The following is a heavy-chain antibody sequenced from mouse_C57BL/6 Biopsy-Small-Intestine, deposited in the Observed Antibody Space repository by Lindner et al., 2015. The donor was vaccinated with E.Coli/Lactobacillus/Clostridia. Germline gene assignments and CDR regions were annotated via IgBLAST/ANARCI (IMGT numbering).Heavy chain of an antibody. CDR3: ARRDGG. J-gene: IGHJ3*02. Sequence: VQLQESGAELVRPGTSVKVSCKASGYAFGNYLIEWVKQRPGKGLEWIGRIYPGDGDTNYNGKFKGKATLTADKSSSTAYMQLSSLTSEDSAVYFCARRDGGWGQGTLVTVSA. D-gene: IGHD1-2*01. CDR1: GYAFGNYL. CDR2: IYPGDGDT. V-gene: IGHV1-54*01.